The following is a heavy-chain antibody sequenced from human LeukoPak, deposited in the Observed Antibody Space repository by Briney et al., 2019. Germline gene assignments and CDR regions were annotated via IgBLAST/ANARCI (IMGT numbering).Heavy chain of an antibody. J-gene: IGHJ6*03. CDR3: ARSDVDIVATIISYYMDV. CDR2: MSANSGNT. V-gene: IGHV1-8*01. Sequence: ASVKVSCKASGYSFASYDVNWVRQATGQGLEWMGWMSANSGNTLYAQKFQGRVTMTRNTSISTAYMELSSLRPEDTAIYYCARSDVDIVATIISYYMDVWGKGTTVTVSS. D-gene: IGHD5-12*01. CDR1: GYSFASYD.